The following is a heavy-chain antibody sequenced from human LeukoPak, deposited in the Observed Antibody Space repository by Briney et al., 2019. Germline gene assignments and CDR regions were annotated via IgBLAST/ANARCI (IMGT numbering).Heavy chain of an antibody. D-gene: IGHD6-19*01. CDR3: AKGSSGWHYYYYYMDV. Sequence: GGSLRLSCAASGFTFSSYGMHWVRQAPGKGLEWVAFIRYDGSNKYYADSVKGRFTISRDNSKNTLYLQMNSLRAEDTAVYYCAKGSSGWHYYYYYMDVWGKGTTVTISS. V-gene: IGHV3-30*02. CDR2: IRYDGSNK. J-gene: IGHJ6*03. CDR1: GFTFSSYG.